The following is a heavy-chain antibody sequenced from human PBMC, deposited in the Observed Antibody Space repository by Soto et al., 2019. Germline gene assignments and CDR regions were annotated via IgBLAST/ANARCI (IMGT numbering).Heavy chain of an antibody. CDR2: IRSKAYRGTT. CDR3: TRVSPGGNYYVPRAFDY. V-gene: IGHV3-49*03. D-gene: IGHD1-26*01. CDR1: GFSFGDYA. J-gene: IGHJ4*02. Sequence: QLGGSLRLSCTASGFSFGDYAMSWFRQAPGKGLEWVGFIRSKAYRGTTEYAASVKGRFTISRDDSKSIAYLQMNSLKTEDTAVYYCTRVSPGGNYYVPRAFDYWGQGTLVTVSS.